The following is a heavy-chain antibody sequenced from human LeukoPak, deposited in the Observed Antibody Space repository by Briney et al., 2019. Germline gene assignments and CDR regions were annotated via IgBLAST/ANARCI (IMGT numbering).Heavy chain of an antibody. Sequence: GESLKISCKGSGYSFTSYWIGWVRQMPGKGLEWMGIIYPGDSDTRYSPSFQGQVTISADKSISTAYLQWSSLKASDTAMYYCARPYRYGGNPSYYFDYWGQGILVTVSS. V-gene: IGHV5-51*01. CDR3: ARPYRYGGNPSYYFDY. CDR1: GYSFTSYW. D-gene: IGHD4-23*01. CDR2: IYPGDSDT. J-gene: IGHJ4*02.